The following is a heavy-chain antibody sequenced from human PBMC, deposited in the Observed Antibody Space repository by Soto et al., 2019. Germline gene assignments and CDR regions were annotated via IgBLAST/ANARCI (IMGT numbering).Heavy chain of an antibody. CDR2: IIPIFGTA. Sequence: QVQLVQSGAEVKKPGSSVKVSCKASGGTFSSYAISWVRQAPGQGLEWMGGIIPIFGTANYAQKFQGRVTITADESTSTAYMELSSLRSEDTAVYYCARDGGIAARPDGSWFDPWGQGTLVTVSS. D-gene: IGHD6-6*01. CDR1: GGTFSSYA. CDR3: ARDGGIAARPDGSWFDP. V-gene: IGHV1-69*12. J-gene: IGHJ5*02.